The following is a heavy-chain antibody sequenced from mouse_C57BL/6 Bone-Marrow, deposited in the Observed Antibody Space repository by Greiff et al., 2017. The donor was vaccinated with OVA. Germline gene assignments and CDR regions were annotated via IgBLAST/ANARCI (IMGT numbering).Heavy chain of an antibody. CDR3: TTPSGTSYAMDY. V-gene: IGHV14-1*01. D-gene: IGHD4-1*01. J-gene: IGHJ4*01. Sequence: DVKLQESGAELVRPGASVKLSCTASGFNIKDYYMHWVKQRPEQGLEWIGRIDPEDGDTEYAPKFQGKATMTADTSSNTAYLQLSSLTSEDTAVYYCTTPSGTSYAMDYWGQGTSVTVSS. CDR2: IDPEDGDT. CDR1: GFNIKDYY.